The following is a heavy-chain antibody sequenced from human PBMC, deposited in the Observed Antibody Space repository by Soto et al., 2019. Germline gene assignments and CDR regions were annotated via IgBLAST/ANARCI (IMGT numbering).Heavy chain of an antibody. CDR1: GDSVSSNSAA. Sequence: QVQLQQSGPGLVKPSQTLSLTCAISGDSVSSNSAAWNWIRQSPSRGLEWLGRTYYNSKWYTDSAVSVKSRMAIDTDTSKTHFSLTLRSVSPEDTALNYCAGNYSGSRSYGSGSDYSPFALWGKGALVTVSS. J-gene: IGHJ4*02. V-gene: IGHV6-1*01. CDR2: TYYNSKWYT. CDR3: AGNYSGSRSYGSGSDYSPFAL. D-gene: IGHD3-10*01.